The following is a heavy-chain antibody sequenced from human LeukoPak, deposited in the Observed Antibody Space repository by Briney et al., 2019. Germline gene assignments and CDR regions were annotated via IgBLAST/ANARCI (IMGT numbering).Heavy chain of an antibody. CDR3: AKDRRLRWSGGVYYFDY. V-gene: IGHV3-9*01. J-gene: IGHJ4*02. D-gene: IGHD4-23*01. CDR1: GFTFDDYA. Sequence: PGGSLRLSCAASGFTFDDYAMHWVRQAPGKGLEWVSGISWNSGSIGYADSVKGRFTISRDNSKNSLYLQMNSLRTEDTALYYCAKDRRLRWSGGVYYFDYWGQGTLVTVSS. CDR2: ISWNSGSI.